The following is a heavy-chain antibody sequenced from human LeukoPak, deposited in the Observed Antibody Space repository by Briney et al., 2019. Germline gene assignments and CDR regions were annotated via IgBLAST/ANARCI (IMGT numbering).Heavy chain of an antibody. Sequence: GASVKVSCKASGYTFTNFDINWVRQAPGQGLEWMGWMNPVSGNAGSAQKFQGRVTLTGDTSISTAYMELSSLRSEDTAVYYCALWDIVVVPAAPFDYWGQGTLVTVSS. CDR1: GYTFTNFD. D-gene: IGHD2-2*01. J-gene: IGHJ4*02. CDR2: MNPVSGNA. V-gene: IGHV1-8*01. CDR3: ALWDIVVVPAAPFDY.